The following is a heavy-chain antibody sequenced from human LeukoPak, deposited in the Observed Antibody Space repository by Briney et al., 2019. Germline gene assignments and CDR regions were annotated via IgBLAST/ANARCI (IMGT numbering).Heavy chain of an antibody. D-gene: IGHD6-13*01. V-gene: IGHV3-9*01. CDR3: AKGGETIAAAGFDY. CDR1: GFTFDDYA. Sequence: PGGSLRLSCAASGFTFDDYAMHWVRQAPGKGLEWVSGISWNSGSIGYADSVKGRFTISRDNAKNSLYLQMNSLRAEDTALYYCAKGGETIAAAGFDYWGQGTLVTVSS. CDR2: ISWNSGSI. J-gene: IGHJ4*02.